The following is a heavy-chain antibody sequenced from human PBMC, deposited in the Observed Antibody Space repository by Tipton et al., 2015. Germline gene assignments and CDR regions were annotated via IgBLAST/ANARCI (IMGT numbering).Heavy chain of an antibody. D-gene: IGHD3-22*01. CDR3: AKGPPYETSGYYVLMPDQ. CDR2: ISGGGGST. J-gene: IGHJ4*02. CDR1: GFVFSSYA. Sequence: SLRLSCTTSGFVFSSYAMSWVRQAPRKGLEWVSGISGGGGSTYYADSVKGRFTISRDNSKNTLYLQMNTLRVEDTAVYYCAKGPPYETSGYYVLMPDQWGQGTLVTVSS. V-gene: IGHV3-23*01.